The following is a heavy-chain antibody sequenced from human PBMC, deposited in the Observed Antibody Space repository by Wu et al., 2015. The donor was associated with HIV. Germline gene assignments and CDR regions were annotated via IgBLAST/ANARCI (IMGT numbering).Heavy chain of an antibody. CDR3: ARVSRGDGYNKCLSY. Sequence: QVQLVQSGAEVKKPGASVKVSCKASGYTFTSYGISWVRQAPGQGLEWMGWISAYNGNTNYAQKLQGRVSMTRNTSISTAYMELSSLRSEDTAVYYCARVSRGDGYNKCLSYWGQGTLVTVSS. V-gene: IGHV1-18*01. CDR2: ISAYNGNT. J-gene: IGHJ4*02. D-gene: IGHD5-24*01. CDR1: GYTFTSYG.